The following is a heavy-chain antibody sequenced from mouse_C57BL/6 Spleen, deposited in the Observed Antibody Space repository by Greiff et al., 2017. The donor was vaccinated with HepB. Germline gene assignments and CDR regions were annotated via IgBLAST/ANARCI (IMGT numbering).Heavy chain of an antibody. CDR1: GYTFTSYW. J-gene: IGHJ2*01. CDR3: AREGYYGSSYGDY. V-gene: IGHV1-61*01. D-gene: IGHD1-1*01. CDR2: IYPSDSET. Sequence: QVQLKQPGAELVRPGSSVKLSCKASGYTFTSYWMDWVKQRPGQGLEWIGNIYPSDSETHYNQKFKDKATLTVDKASSTAYMQRSSLTSEDSAVYYCAREGYYGSSYGDYWGQGTTLTVSS.